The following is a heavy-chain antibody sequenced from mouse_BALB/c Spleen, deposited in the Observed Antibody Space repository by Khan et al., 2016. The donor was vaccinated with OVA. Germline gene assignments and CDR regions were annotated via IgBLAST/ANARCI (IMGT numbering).Heavy chain of an antibody. CDR1: GYTFTTAG. CDR3: ASGYGYGWYFHV. CDR2: INTHSGVP. J-gene: IGHJ1*01. V-gene: IGHV9-4*02. Sequence: QIQLVQSGPELKKPGETVRISCKASGYTFTTAGMQWVQKMPGKGLKWIGWINTHSGVPKYAEDFKGRFAFSLETSASTAYLQITNLKNEDTATYFCASGYGYGWYFHVWGAGTTVTVSS. D-gene: IGHD2-2*01.